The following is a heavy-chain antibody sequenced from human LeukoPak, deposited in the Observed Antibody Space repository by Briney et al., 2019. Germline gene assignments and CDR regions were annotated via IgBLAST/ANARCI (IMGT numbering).Heavy chain of an antibody. J-gene: IGHJ4*02. V-gene: IGHV3-30-3*01. CDR2: ISYDGSNK. CDR1: GFTFSSYA. D-gene: IGHD3-3*01. Sequence: PGGSLRLSCAASGFTFSSYAMHWVRQAPGKGLEWVAVISYDGSNKYYADSVKGRFTISRDNSKNTLYLQMNSLRAEDTAVYYCVRDGGTFDYWGQGTLVTVSS. CDR3: VRDGGTFDY.